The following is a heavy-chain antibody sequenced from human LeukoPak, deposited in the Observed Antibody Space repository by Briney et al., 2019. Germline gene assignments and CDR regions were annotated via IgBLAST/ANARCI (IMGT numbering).Heavy chain of an antibody. V-gene: IGHV4-30-2*01. CDR2: IYHSGST. CDR3: ARASGYDYRFDY. CDR1: GGSVSSGSYY. D-gene: IGHD5-12*01. J-gene: IGHJ4*02. Sequence: SETLSLTCTVSGGSVSSGSYYWSWIRQPPGKGLEWIGYIYHSGSTYYNPSLKSRVTISVDRSKNQFSLKLSSVTAADTAVYYCARASGYDYRFDYWGQGTLVTVSS.